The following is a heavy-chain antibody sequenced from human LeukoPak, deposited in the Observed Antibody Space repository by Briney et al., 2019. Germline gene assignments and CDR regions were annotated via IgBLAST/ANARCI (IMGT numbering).Heavy chain of an antibody. J-gene: IGHJ4*02. CDR1: GFTFSSYG. D-gene: IGHD6-13*01. Sequence: GRSLRLSCAASGFTFSSYGMHWVRQAPGKGLERVAVIWYDGSNKYYADSVKGRFTISRDNSKNTLYLQMNSLRAEDTAVYYCARERAENSYSSSWDAFDYWGQGTLVTVSS. CDR2: IWYDGSNK. V-gene: IGHV3-33*01. CDR3: ARERAENSYSSSWDAFDY.